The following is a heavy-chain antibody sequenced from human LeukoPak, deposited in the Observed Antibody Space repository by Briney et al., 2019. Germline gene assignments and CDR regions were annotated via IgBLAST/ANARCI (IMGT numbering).Heavy chain of an antibody. Sequence: NSSETLSLTCTVSGGSISSSSYYWGWIRQPPGKGLEWIEYIYYSGSTNYNPSLKSRVTISVDTSKNQFSLKLSSVTAADTAVYYCARVGYTGWNWGLDYWGQGTLVTVSS. CDR1: GGSISSSSYY. CDR3: ARVGYTGWNWGLDY. V-gene: IGHV4-61*05. J-gene: IGHJ4*02. D-gene: IGHD5-24*01. CDR2: IYYSGST.